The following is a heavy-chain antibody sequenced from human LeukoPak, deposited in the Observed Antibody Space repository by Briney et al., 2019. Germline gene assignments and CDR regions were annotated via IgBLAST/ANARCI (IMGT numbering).Heavy chain of an antibody. CDR1: GFTFSNYW. Sequence: GGSLRLSCAASGFTFSNYWMHWVRQAPGKGLVWVSRINNDGSNRNYADSVKGRFTISRDNAKNSLYLQMNSLRAEDTAVYYCARLRVGATTSDYYYYTDVWGKGTTVTVSS. V-gene: IGHV3-74*01. CDR2: INNDGSNR. D-gene: IGHD1-26*01. CDR3: ARLRVGATTSDYYYYTDV. J-gene: IGHJ6*03.